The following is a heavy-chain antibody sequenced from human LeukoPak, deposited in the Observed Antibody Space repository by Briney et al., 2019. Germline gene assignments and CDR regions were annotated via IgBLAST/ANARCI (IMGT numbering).Heavy chain of an antibody. Sequence: GGSLRPSCAASGFTFSSYAMHWVRQAPGKGLEWVAVISYDGSNKYYADSVKGRFTISRDNSKNTLYLQMNSLRAEDTAVYYCARVGLAAAGIDYWGQGTLVTVSS. J-gene: IGHJ4*02. CDR3: ARVGLAAAGIDY. CDR1: GFTFSSYA. CDR2: ISYDGSNK. D-gene: IGHD6-13*01. V-gene: IGHV3-30-3*01.